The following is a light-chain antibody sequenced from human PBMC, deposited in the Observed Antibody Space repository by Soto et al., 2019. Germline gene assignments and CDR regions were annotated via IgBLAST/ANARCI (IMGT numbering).Light chain of an antibody. CDR1: QSIISY. CDR3: QQSYSTPYT. J-gene: IGKJ2*01. V-gene: IGKV1-39*01. CDR2: AAS. Sequence: DIQMTQSPSSLSASVGVRVTITCRASQSIISYLNWYQQKPGKAPKLLMYAASSLQSGVPSRFSGSGSGTDFTLTISSLQPEVFATYYCQQSYSTPYTFGQGTKLEIK.